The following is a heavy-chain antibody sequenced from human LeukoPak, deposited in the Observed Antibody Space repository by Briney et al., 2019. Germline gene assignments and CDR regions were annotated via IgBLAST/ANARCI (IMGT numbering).Heavy chain of an antibody. Sequence: ASVKVSCKASGFTFTSSATQWVRQARGQRLEWIGWIVVGSGNTNYAQKFQERVTITRDMSTSTAYMELSSLRSEDTAVYYCAAGDSSSWFHWGQGTLVTVSS. D-gene: IGHD6-13*01. CDR3: AAGDSSSWFH. CDR1: GFTFTSSA. CDR2: IVVGSGNT. J-gene: IGHJ4*02. V-gene: IGHV1-58*02.